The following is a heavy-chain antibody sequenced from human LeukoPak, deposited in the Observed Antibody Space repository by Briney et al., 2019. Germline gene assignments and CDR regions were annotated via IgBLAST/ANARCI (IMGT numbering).Heavy chain of an antibody. V-gene: IGHV4-4*07. Sequence: SETLSLTCTVSGGSISSYYWSWIRQPAGKGLEWIGRIYTSGSTNYNPSLKSRVTMSVDTSKNQFSLKLSSVTAADTAVYYCARGVSRYCTNGVCYTVYYYYMDVWGKGTTVTVSS. CDR3: ARGVSRYCTNGVCYTVYYYYMDV. CDR2: IYTSGST. CDR1: GGSISSYY. J-gene: IGHJ6*03. D-gene: IGHD2-8*01.